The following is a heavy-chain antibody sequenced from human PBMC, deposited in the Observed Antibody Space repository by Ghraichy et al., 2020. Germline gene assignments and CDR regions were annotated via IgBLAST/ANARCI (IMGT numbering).Heavy chain of an antibody. CDR2: INHSGST. V-gene: IGHV4-34*01. CDR1: GGSFSGYY. Sequence: SDTLSLTCAVYGGSFSGYYWSWIRQPPGKGLEWIGEINHSGSTNYNPSLKSRVTISVDTSKNQFSLKLSSVTAADTAVYYCARGGGRGYSYGYFHRYWGQGTLVTVSS. J-gene: IGHJ4*02. D-gene: IGHD5-18*01. CDR3: ARGGGRGYSYGYFHRY.